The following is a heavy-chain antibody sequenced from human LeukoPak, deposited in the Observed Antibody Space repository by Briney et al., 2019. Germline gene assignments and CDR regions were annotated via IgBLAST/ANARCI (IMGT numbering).Heavy chain of an antibody. V-gene: IGHV1-2*02. CDR1: GYTFTGYY. CDR2: ISPNSGDT. J-gene: IGHJ5*02. Sequence: ASVKVSCKASGYTFTGYYMHRVRQAPGQGLEWMGWISPNSGDTNYAQKFQGRVTMTRDTSITTAYMELSRLRSDDTAVYYCARESVCDTRTCLAPADWFDPWGQGTLVTVSS. D-gene: IGHD3-22*01. CDR3: ARESVCDTRTCLAPADWFDP.